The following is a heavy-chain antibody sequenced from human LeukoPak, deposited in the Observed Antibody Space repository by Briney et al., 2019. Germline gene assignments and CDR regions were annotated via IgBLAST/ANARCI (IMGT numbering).Heavy chain of an antibody. CDR2: ISAYNGNT. V-gene: IGHV1-18*01. D-gene: IGHD1-26*01. CDR3: ARDLAWGADLMGPTDDWLDP. CDR1: GYTFTSYG. Sequence: ASVKVSCKASGYTFTSYGISWVRQAPGQGLEWMGWISAYNGNTNYAQKLQGRVTMTTDTSTSTAYMELRSLRSDDTAVYYCARDLAWGADLMGPTDDWLDPWGQGTLVTVSS. J-gene: IGHJ5*02.